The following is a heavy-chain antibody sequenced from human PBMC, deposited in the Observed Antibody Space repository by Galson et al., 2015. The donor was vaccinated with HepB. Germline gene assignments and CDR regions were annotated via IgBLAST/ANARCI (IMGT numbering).Heavy chain of an antibody. CDR3: ARGLRKIAAAAPNWFDP. J-gene: IGHJ5*02. D-gene: IGHD6-13*01. CDR1: GFTFSSYW. Sequence: SLRLSCAASGFTFSSYWMSWVRQAPGKGLEWVANIKQDGSEKYYVDSVKGRFTIPRDNAKNSLYLQMNSLRAEDTAVYYCARGLRKIAAAAPNWFDPWGQGTLVTVSS. V-gene: IGHV3-7*03. CDR2: IKQDGSEK.